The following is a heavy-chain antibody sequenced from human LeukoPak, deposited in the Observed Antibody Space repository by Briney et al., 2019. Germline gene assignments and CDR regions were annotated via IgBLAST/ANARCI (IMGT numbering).Heavy chain of an antibody. CDR2: IKRDGNEK. Sequence: PGGSLRLSCAASGFSFSSYWMNWVRQAPGKGLEWVANIKRDGNEKFYVDSVKGRFTISRDNSKNTLYLQMNSLRAEDTAVYYCARILDSAWGELGYWGQGTLVTVSS. CDR1: GFSFSSYW. D-gene: IGHD6-19*01. J-gene: IGHJ4*02. V-gene: IGHV3-7*01. CDR3: ARILDSAWGELGY.